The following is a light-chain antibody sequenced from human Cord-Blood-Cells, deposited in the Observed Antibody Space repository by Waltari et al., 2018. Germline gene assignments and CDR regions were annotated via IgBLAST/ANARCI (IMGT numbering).Light chain of an antibody. J-gene: IGLJ1*01. CDR1: SSDVGGYNY. CDR2: EVS. CDR3: GSYTSSSSYV. V-gene: IGLV2-14*01. Sequence: QSALTQPAPVSGPPGQPIPSSCTGPSSDVGGYNYVSWYQQHPGKAPKLMIYEVSNRPSGVSNRFSGSKSGNTASLTISGLQAEDEADYYCGSYTSSSSYVFGTGTKVTVL.